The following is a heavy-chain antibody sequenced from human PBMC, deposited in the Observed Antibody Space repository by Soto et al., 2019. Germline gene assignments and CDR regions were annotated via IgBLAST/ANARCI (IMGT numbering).Heavy chain of an antibody. CDR3: TRDSKYYEILTGYFVNDY. D-gene: IGHD3-9*01. Sequence: ASLKVSCKASGYTFSNFGISWVRQAPGQGLEWLGWISTDNGNTKSAQKFQGRVTMTADTAATTAYMELRSLRSDDTAVYFCTRDSKYYEILTGYFVNDYWGQGTLVTVSS. CDR1: GYTFSNFG. V-gene: IGHV1-18*01. CDR2: ISTDNGNT. J-gene: IGHJ4*02.